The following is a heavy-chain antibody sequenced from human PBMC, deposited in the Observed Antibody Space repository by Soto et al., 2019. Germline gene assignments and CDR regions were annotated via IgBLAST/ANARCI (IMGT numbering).Heavy chain of an antibody. Sequence: QVQLVQSGAEVKKPGSSVKVSCKASGGTFSNYTISWVRQAPGKGLEWMGRIIPILGIANYAQKFQGRVTITADKSTSTAYMELSSLRSEDTAVYYCAREENYPNGGHWGQGTLVTVSS. J-gene: IGHJ4*02. D-gene: IGHD1-7*01. V-gene: IGHV1-69*08. CDR1: GGTFSNYT. CDR2: IIPILGIA. CDR3: AREENYPNGGH.